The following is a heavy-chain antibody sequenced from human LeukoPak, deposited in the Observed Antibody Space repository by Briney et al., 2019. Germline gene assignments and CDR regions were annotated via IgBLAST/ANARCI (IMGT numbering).Heavy chain of an antibody. CDR2: ISAGGGRT. J-gene: IGHJ6*03. D-gene: IGHD6-13*01. Sequence: GGSLRLSCAASGFTFNSYVMSWVRQAPGKGLEWVSAISAGGGRTYYAESVKGRFTISRDNAKNTLYLQMNSLRAEDTAVYYCAREQQLVRQAHYYYYYYMDVWGKGTTVTVSS. V-gene: IGHV3-23*01. CDR1: GFTFNSYV. CDR3: AREQQLVRQAHYYYYYYMDV.